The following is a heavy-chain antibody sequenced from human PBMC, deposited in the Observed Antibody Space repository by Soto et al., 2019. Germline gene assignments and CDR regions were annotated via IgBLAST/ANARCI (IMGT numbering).Heavy chain of an antibody. J-gene: IGHJ4*02. D-gene: IGHD7-27*01. CDR1: GYTFTSYD. V-gene: IGHV1-8*01. Sequence: QVQLVQSGAEVKKPGASVKVSCKASGYTFTSYDFNWVRQATGQGPEWLGWMNPVSGDTGYSQKFQGRVTMTSDTSISTAYMELSSLRSEDTAVYYCARAPSNWGFDFWGQGTQVTVSS. CDR3: ARAPSNWGFDF. CDR2: MNPVSGDT.